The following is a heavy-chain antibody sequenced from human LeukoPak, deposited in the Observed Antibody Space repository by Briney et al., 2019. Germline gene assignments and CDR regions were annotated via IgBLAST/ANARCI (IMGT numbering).Heavy chain of an antibody. CDR2: ISSSSSYI. Sequence: GGSLRLSCAASGFTFSTYSMNWVRQAPGKGLEWVSSISSSSSYIYYADSVKGRFTISRDSAKNSLYLQMNSLRAEDTALYYCARESHADTAMVNDYWGQGTLVTVSS. D-gene: IGHD5-18*01. V-gene: IGHV3-21*01. CDR1: GFTFSTYS. CDR3: ARESHADTAMVNDY. J-gene: IGHJ4*02.